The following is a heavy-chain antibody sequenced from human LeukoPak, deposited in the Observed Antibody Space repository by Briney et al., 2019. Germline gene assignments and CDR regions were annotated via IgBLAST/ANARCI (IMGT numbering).Heavy chain of an antibody. D-gene: IGHD4/OR15-4a*01. CDR3: ARDERYSYGDNHYPDLGF. CDR2: INPNSGAT. V-gene: IGHV1-2*02. J-gene: IGHJ4*02. Sequence: ASVKVSCKASGYTFTGYYLFWVRQAPGQGLEWMGWINPNSGATKYAQKFQGRVTLTRGTSIRTTYMELSSLRSDDTAVYYCARDERYSYGDNHYPDLGFWGQGTPVTVSS. CDR1: GYTFTGYY.